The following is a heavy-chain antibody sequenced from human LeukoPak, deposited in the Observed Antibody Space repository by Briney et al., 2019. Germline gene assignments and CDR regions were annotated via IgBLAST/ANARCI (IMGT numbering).Heavy chain of an antibody. CDR1: GGSISSGGYS. D-gene: IGHD2-21*02. V-gene: IGHV4-30-2*01. Sequence: PSQTLSLTCAVSGGSISSGGYSWSWIRQPPGKGLEWIGYSYHSGSTYYNPSLKSRVTISVDRSKNQFSLKLSSVTAADTAVYYCARSICGGDCYHEYYFDYWGQGTLVTVSS. J-gene: IGHJ4*02. CDR2: SYHSGST. CDR3: ARSICGGDCYHEYYFDY.